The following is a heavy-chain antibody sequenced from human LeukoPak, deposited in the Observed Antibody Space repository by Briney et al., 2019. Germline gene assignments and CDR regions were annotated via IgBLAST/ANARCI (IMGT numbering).Heavy chain of an antibody. Sequence: SETLSLTCTVSDYSVSSDDYWGWIRQPPGKGLEWIGSIFHSGSLYYNPSLKSRVTISVDTSKNQFSLKLSSVTAADTAVYYCARNSYGRRWFDPWGQGTLVTVSS. J-gene: IGHJ5*02. CDR2: IFHSGSL. V-gene: IGHV4-38-2*02. CDR3: ARNSYGRRWFDP. D-gene: IGHD5-18*01. CDR1: DYSVSSDDY.